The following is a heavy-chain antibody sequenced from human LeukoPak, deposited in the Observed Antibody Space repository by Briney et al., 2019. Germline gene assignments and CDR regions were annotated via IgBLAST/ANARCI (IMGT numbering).Heavy chain of an antibody. D-gene: IGHD1-7*01. Sequence: ASVKVSCKASGYTFTGYYMHWVRQAPGQGLEWMGWINPNSGGTNYAQKFQGRVTMTRDTSISTAYMELSRLRSDDTAVYYCARDGITGTSPSFDYWGQGTLVTVTS. V-gene: IGHV1-2*02. J-gene: IGHJ4*02. CDR2: INPNSGGT. CDR1: GYTFTGYY. CDR3: ARDGITGTSPSFDY.